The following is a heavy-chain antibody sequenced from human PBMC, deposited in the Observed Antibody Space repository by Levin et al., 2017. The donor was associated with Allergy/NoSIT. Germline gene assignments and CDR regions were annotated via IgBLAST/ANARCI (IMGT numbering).Heavy chain of an antibody. J-gene: IGHJ4*02. CDR3: SRSTAGR. Sequence: LRLSCTVSGGSINSVNYYWSWIRQSPGKGLEWLGYIYSSGDTYYNPSFKRRLALSIDTSKNQFSLKLRSVTAADTAIYYCSRSTAGRWGQGTLVTVSS. CDR2: IYSSGDT. CDR1: GGSINSVNYY. V-gene: IGHV4-30-4*01.